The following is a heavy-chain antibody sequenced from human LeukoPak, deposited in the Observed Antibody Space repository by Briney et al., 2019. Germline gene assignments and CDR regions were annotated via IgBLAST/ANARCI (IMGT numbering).Heavy chain of an antibody. J-gene: IGHJ6*03. D-gene: IGHD1-26*01. CDR2: ITSGSSYI. CDR1: GFTFRSYN. CDR3: ARDPYSGSYGDYYYYFMDV. V-gene: IGHV3-21*01. Sequence: GGSLRLSCAASGFTFRSYNMNWVRQAPGKGPEWVSSITSGSSYIYYADSVKRRFTISRDNAKNSLYLQMNSLRAEDTAVYYCARDPYSGSYGDYYYYFMDVWGKGTTVTISS.